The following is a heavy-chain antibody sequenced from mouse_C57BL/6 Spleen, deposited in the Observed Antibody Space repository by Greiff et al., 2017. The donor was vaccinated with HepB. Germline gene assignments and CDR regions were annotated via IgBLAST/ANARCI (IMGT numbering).Heavy chain of an antibody. CDR2: IYPRSGNT. CDR3: ARGDYDYDEGGAMDY. D-gene: IGHD2-4*01. J-gene: IGHJ4*01. Sequence: VKLVESGAELARPGASVKLSCKASGYTFTSYGISWVKQRTGQGLEWIGEIYPRSGNTYYNEKFKGKATLTADKSSSTAYMELRSLTSEDSAVYFCARGDYDYDEGGAMDYWGQGTSVTVSS. V-gene: IGHV1-81*01. CDR1: GYTFTSYG.